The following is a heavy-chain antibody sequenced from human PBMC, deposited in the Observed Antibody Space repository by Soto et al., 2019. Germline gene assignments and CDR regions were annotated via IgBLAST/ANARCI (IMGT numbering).Heavy chain of an antibody. Sequence: QVQLMESGGGVVQPGRSLRLSCAASGFTFSSYAMHWVRQPPGKGLEWVAVVSYDGSNKYYADSVKGRFTISRDNSKNTLYLQMNSLRAEDTAVYYCARDRSSSTSCPGYWGQGTLVTVSS. CDR2: VSYDGSNK. J-gene: IGHJ4*02. D-gene: IGHD2-2*01. V-gene: IGHV3-30-3*01. CDR3: ARDRSSSTSCPGY. CDR1: GFTFSSYA.